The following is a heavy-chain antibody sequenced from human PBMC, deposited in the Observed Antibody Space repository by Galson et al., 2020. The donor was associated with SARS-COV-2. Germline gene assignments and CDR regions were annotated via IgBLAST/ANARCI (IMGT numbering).Heavy chain of an antibody. CDR3: ARASFYYGSGTPRYGMDV. V-gene: IGHV1-69*06. J-gene: IGHJ6*02. CDR2: IIPNFGTA. D-gene: IGHD3-10*01. CDR1: GGTFSSYA. Sequence: SVKVSCKASGGTFSSYAISWVRQAPGHGLEWMGGIIPNFGTANYAQKFQGRVTITADKSTSTAYMELSSLRSEDTAVYYCARASFYYGSGTPRYGMDVWGQGTTVTVSS.